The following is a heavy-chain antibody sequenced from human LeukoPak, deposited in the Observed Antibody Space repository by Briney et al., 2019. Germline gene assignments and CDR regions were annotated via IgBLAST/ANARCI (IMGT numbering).Heavy chain of an antibody. CDR3: ARSDYCTNGVCYTPFDY. J-gene: IGHJ4*02. CDR1: GGTFSSYA. V-gene: IGHV1-69*04. CDR2: IIPILGIA. D-gene: IGHD2-8*01. Sequence: ASVKVSCQASGGTFSSYAISWVRQAPGQGLEWMGRIIPILGIANYAQKLQGRVTITADKSTSTADMELSSLRSEDTAVYYGARSDYCTNGVCYTPFDYWGQGTLVTVSS.